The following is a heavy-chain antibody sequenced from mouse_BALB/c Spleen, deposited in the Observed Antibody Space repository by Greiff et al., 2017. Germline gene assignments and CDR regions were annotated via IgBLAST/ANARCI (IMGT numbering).Heavy chain of an antibody. V-gene: IGHV5-17*02. CDR2: ISSGSSTI. CDR1: GFTFSSFG. J-gene: IGHJ2*01. CDR3: ARSGIIYYEYARFDY. Sequence: DVMLVESGGGLVQPGGSRKLSCAATGFTFSSFGMHWVRQAPEKGLAWVAYISSGSSTIYYADTVKGRFTISRDNPKNTLFMQMTSLRSEDTAMYYCARSGIIYYEYARFDYWVQGTTLTVSS. D-gene: IGHD2-4*01.